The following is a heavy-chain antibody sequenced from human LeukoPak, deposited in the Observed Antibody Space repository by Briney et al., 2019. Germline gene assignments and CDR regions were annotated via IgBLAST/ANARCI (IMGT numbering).Heavy chain of an antibody. J-gene: IGHJ4*02. Sequence: GGSLRLSCAASGFTFSSYGMHWVRQAPGKGLEWVAVISYDGSNKYYADSVKGRFTISRDNSKNTLYLQMNSLRAEDTAVYYCASAEWIQLWLRFDYWGQGTLVTVSS. CDR2: ISYDGSNK. D-gene: IGHD5-18*01. CDR1: GFTFSSYG. CDR3: ASAEWIQLWLRFDY. V-gene: IGHV3-30*19.